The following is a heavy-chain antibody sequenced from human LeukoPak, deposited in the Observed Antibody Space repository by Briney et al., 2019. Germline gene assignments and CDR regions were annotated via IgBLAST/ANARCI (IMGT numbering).Heavy chain of an antibody. D-gene: IGHD6-6*01. CDR2: IYTSGST. J-gene: IGHJ4*02. CDR3: AREGQQLVPPFDY. V-gene: IGHV4-61*02. CDR1: GSISSGSYY. Sequence: SQTLSLTCTVSGSISSGSYYWSWIRQPAGKGLEWIGRIYTSGSTNYNPSLESRVTISVDTSKNQFSLKLTSLTAADTAVYYCAREGQQLVPPFDYWGQGNLVTVSS.